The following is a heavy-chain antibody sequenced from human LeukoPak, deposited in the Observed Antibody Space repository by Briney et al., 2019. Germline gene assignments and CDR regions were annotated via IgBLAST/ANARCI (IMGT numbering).Heavy chain of an antibody. V-gene: IGHV3-30*18. J-gene: IGHJ4*02. CDR2: ISYDGSNK. CDR1: GFTFSSYG. CDR3: AKGSGWYSSSDGQLFDY. D-gene: IGHD6-19*01. Sequence: GGSLRLSCAASGFTFSSYGMHWVRQAPGKGLEWVAVISYDGSNKYYADSVKGRFTISRDNSKNTLYLQMNSPRAEDTAVYYCAKGSGWYSSSDGQLFDYWGQGTLVTVSS.